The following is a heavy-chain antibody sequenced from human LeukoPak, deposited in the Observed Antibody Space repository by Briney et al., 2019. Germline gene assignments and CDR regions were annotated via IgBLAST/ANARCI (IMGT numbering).Heavy chain of an antibody. D-gene: IGHD5-24*01. V-gene: IGHV4-39*01. CDR1: GGSISTSAYY. Sequence: SETLSLTCTVSGGSISTSAYYWGWIRQPQGKGLDWIGNIYYSGSTYYNPSLKSRVTISVDSSKNRFSLRLSSVTTADTAVYYCAKGDGYGLIDYWGQGTLVTVSS. CDR2: IYYSGST. J-gene: IGHJ4*02. CDR3: AKGDGYGLIDY.